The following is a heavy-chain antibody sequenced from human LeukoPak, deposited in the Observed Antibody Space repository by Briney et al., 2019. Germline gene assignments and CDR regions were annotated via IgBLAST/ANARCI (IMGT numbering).Heavy chain of an antibody. J-gene: IGHJ4*02. Sequence: GGSLRLSCAASGFTFSSSAMTWVRQGPGKGLEWVSAISGSGGHTYHADSVKGRFTISRDNSKNTLYLQMNSLRAEDTAVYYCAKDHLGATTDPFDYWGQGTLVTVSS. CDR3: AKDHLGATTDPFDY. CDR1: GFTFSSSA. D-gene: IGHD1-26*01. V-gene: IGHV3-23*01. CDR2: ISGSGGHT.